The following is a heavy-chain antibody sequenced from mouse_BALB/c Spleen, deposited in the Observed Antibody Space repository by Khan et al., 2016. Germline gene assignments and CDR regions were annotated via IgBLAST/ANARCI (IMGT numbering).Heavy chain of an antibody. J-gene: IGHJ2*01. Sequence: EVQLLESGPGLVKPSQSLSLTCSVTGYSITSGYYWNWIRQFPGNKLEWMGYISYDGSNNYNPSLKNRFSITRDTSKNQCILKLNSMTPRAKATYCCAVYDGYYGLIDYWGQGTTLTVSS. CDR3: AVYDGYYGLIDY. CDR2: ISYDGSN. V-gene: IGHV3-6*02. D-gene: IGHD2-3*01. CDR1: GYSITSGYY.